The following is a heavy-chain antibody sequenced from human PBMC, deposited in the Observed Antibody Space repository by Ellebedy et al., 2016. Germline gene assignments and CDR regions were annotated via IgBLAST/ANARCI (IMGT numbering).Heavy chain of an antibody. CDR3: ARDIRPSGSEAFDI. V-gene: IGHV3-23*01. Sequence: GGSLRLSCAASGFTFSSYAMNWVRQAPGKGLEWVSGISGLGGSTYYADSVKGRFTISRDNSKNTLYLQMNSLRAEDTAVYYCARDIRPSGSEAFDIWGQGTMVTVSS. CDR2: ISGLGGST. CDR1: GFTFSSYA. D-gene: IGHD1-26*01. J-gene: IGHJ3*02.